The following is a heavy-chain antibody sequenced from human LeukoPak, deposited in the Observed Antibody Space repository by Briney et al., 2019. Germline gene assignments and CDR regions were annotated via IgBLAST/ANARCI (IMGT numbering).Heavy chain of an antibody. CDR3: AKDLSYGSGIDY. J-gene: IGHJ4*02. V-gene: IGHV3-23*01. D-gene: IGHD3-10*01. CDR2: ISGSGGST. CDR1: GFTFSSYA. Sequence: PGGSLRLSCAASGFTFSSYAMSWVRQAPGKGLEWVSAISGSGGSTYYADSVKGRFTTSRDNSKNTLYLQMNSLRAEDTAVYYCAKDLSYGSGIDYWGQGTLVTVSS.